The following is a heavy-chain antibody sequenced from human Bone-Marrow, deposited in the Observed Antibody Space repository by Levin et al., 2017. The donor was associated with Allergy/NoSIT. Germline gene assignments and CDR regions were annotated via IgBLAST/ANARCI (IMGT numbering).Heavy chain of an antibody. CDR1: GFTFSGYY. V-gene: IGHV1-2*02. Sequence: GASVKVSCKASGFTFSGYYIHWVRQAPGQGLEWMGWINPNSGDTKCAQKFQGRFTMTRDTSISTVYMDLGRLRSDDTAIYYCAILEDTSMFMFDYWGQGTQVTVSA. J-gene: IGHJ4*02. D-gene: IGHD5-18*01. CDR2: INPNSGDT. CDR3: AILEDTSMFMFDY.